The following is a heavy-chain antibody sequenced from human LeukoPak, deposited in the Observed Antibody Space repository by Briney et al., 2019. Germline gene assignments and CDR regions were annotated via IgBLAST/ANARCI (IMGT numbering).Heavy chain of an antibody. Sequence: PSETLSLTCSVSGGSISSYFWTWIRQPPGKRLEWIGNTHYSGRTNYNPSLKGRVSISLDTSKKGFSLELTSVTAADTAVYYCATSVGYHGSKNAFDVWGLGTMVTVSS. J-gene: IGHJ3*01. V-gene: IGHV4-59*08. CDR1: GGSISSYF. CDR3: ATSVGYHGSKNAFDV. D-gene: IGHD2-15*01. CDR2: THYSGRT.